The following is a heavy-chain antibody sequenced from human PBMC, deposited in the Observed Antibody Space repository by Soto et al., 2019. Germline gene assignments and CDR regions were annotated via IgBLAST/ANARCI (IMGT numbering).Heavy chain of an antibody. CDR2: ISYDGSNK. CDR3: ARSLSNSRYCDWDPGY. J-gene: IGHJ4*02. Sequence: QVQLVESGGGVVQPGRSLRLSCAASGFTFSSYAMHWVRQAPGNGLEWGAVISYDGSNKYYADSVKGRFTISRDNSKNTLYLQMNSLRAEDTAVYYCARSLSNSRYCDWDPGYWCQGTLVTVSS. D-gene: IGHD3-9*01. V-gene: IGHV3-30-3*01. CDR1: GFTFSSYA.